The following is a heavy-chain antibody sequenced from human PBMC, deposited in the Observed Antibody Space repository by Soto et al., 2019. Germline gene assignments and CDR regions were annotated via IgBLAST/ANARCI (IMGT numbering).Heavy chain of an antibody. V-gene: IGHV2-5*01. CDR1: GFSLSTSGVG. CDR3: AHSRVDIVVVPAATRDFLGYYGMDV. J-gene: IGHJ6*04. Sequence: SGPTLVNPTQTLTLTCTFSGFSLSTSGVGVGWIRQPPGKALEWLALIYWNDDKRYSPSLQSRLTITKDTSKNQVVLTMTNMDPVDTATYYCAHSRVDIVVVPAATRDFLGYYGMDVWGKGT. D-gene: IGHD2-2*01. CDR2: IYWNDDK.